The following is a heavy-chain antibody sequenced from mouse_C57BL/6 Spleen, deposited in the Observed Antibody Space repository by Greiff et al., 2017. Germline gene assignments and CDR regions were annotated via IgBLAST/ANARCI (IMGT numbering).Heavy chain of an antibody. V-gene: IGHV1-55*01. CDR1: GYTFTSYW. D-gene: IGHD2-4*01. Sequence: QVQLQQPGAELVKPGASVKMSCKASGYTFTSYWITWVKQRPGQGLEWIGDIYPGSGGTNYNEKFKSKAILTVDTSSSTAYMQLSSLTSEDSAVYYCATEGNYYEYDPYYYAMDYWGQGTSVTVSS. J-gene: IGHJ4*01. CDR3: ATEGNYYEYDPYYYAMDY. CDR2: IYPGSGGT.